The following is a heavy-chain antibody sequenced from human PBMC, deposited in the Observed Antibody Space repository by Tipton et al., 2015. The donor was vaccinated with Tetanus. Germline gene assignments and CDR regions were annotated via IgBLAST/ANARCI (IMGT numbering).Heavy chain of an antibody. CDR1: GDSIRSEDYY. D-gene: IGHD2-2*01. V-gene: IGHV4-30-4*01. CDR3: ARLTCSSPSCYYYYYYVDV. J-gene: IGHJ6*03. CDR2: IYYSGST. Sequence: TLSLTCSVSGDSIRSEDYYWGWIRQSPGKGLEWLGYIYYSGSTYNNPSPKSRVSISLDASKNQFSLSLNSVTAADSATYYCARLTCSSPSCYYYYYYVDVWGTGTAVAVSS.